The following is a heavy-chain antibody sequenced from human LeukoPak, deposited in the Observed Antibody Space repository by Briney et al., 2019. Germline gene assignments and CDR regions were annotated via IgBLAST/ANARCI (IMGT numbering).Heavy chain of an antibody. CDR3: ARDLRSGYYYVGFDY. V-gene: IGHV4-59*12. D-gene: IGHD3-22*01. CDR1: GGSISSYY. CDR2: IYYSGST. Sequence: PSETLSLTCTVSGGSISSYYWSWIRQPPGKGLEWIGYIYYSGSTNYNPSLKSRVTISVDTSKNQFSLKLSSATAADTAVYYCARDLRSGYYYVGFDYWGQGTLVTVSS. J-gene: IGHJ4*02.